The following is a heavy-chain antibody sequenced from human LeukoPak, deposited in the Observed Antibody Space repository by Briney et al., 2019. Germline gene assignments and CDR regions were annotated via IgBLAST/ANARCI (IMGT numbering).Heavy chain of an antibody. CDR1: SGSISSYS. CDR2: IYITGST. CDR3: ARVRPRDNSWYDAFDI. Sequence: ASETLSLTCTVSSGSISSYSWSWIRQPAGMGLEWIGRIYITGSTDYNPSLKSRVTMSVDTSKNQFSLKLNSVTAADTAVYYCARVRPRDNSWYDAFDIWGQGTMVTVSS. D-gene: IGHD6-13*01. J-gene: IGHJ3*02. V-gene: IGHV4-4*07.